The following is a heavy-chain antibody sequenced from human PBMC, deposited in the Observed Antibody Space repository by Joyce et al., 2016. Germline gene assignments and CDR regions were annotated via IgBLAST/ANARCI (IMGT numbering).Heavy chain of an antibody. V-gene: IGHV1-2*02. D-gene: IGHD3-16*01. Sequence: QVQVVQSGAEVKKPGASVRVSCKAFGYTFNAYYLHWVRQAPGQGLGWMGWISPNNCATHYAPQFQDRVTMTRDKSSAPVYLDLSSLRSDDTAVYYCATRGDRELDYWGQGTLVSVSS. CDR2: ISPNNCAT. CDR3: ATRGDRELDY. J-gene: IGHJ4*02. CDR1: GYTFNAYY.